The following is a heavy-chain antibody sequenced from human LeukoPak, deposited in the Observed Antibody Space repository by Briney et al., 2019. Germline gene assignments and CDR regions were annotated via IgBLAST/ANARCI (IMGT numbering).Heavy chain of an antibody. D-gene: IGHD3-16*01. CDR3: AKDQQVWGAFDI. CDR2: ISWNSGSI. CDR1: GFTFDDYA. Sequence: GGSLRLSCAASGFTFDDYAMHWVRQAPGKGLEWVSGISWNSGSIGYADSVKGRFTISRDNAKNSLYLQMNSLRAEDTALYYCAKDQQVWGAFDIWGQGTMVTVSS. V-gene: IGHV3-9*01. J-gene: IGHJ3*02.